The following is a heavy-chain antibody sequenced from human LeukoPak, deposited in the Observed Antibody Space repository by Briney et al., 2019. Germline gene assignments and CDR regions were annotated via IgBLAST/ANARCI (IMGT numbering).Heavy chain of an antibody. V-gene: IGHV1-18*01. D-gene: IGHD3-9*01. CDR1: GYTFTSYG. CDR2: ISAYNGNT. Sequence: ASVKVSCKASGYTFTSYGISWVRQAPGQGLEWMGWISAYNGNTNYAQKLQGRVTMTTDTSTSTAYMELRSLRSDDTAVYYCARGLVRNYDILTGYLGLNWFDPWGQGTLVTVSS. J-gene: IGHJ5*02. CDR3: ARGLVRNYDILTGYLGLNWFDP.